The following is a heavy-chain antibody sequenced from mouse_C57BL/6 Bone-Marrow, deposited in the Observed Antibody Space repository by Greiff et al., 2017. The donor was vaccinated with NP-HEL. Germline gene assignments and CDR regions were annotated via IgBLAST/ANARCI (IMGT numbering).Heavy chain of an antibody. CDR2: INPGSGGT. CDR1: GYAFTNYL. D-gene: IGHD2-4*01. Sequence: VQLQQSGAELVRPGTSVKVSCKASGYAFTNYLIEWVKQRPGQGLEWIGVINPGSGGTNYNEKFKGKATLTADQSSSTAYMQRSSLTSEDSAVYFCARGGIYYDYAWFAYWGQGTLVTVSA. V-gene: IGHV1-54*01. CDR3: ARGGIYYDYAWFAY. J-gene: IGHJ3*01.